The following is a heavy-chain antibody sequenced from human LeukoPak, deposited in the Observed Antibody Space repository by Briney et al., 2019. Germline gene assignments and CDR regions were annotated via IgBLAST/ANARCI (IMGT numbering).Heavy chain of an antibody. J-gene: IGHJ4*02. Sequence: SETLSLTCAVSGGSISSSYWWSWVRQPPGKGLEWIGEIYHSGSTNYNPSLKTRVTISVDTSKNVFSLKLSSVTAADTAVYYCARAGSFYDFWSVDVGQFYFDYWGPGTLVTVSS. CDR1: GGSISSSYW. D-gene: IGHD3-3*01. V-gene: IGHV4-4*02. CDR2: IYHSGST. CDR3: ARAGSFYDFWSVDVGQFYFDY.